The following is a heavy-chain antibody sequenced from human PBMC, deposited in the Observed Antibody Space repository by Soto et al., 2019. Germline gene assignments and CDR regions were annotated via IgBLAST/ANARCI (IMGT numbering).Heavy chain of an antibody. J-gene: IGHJ4*02. Sequence: SVKGSCKASGGTFSSYAISWVRQAPGQGLEWMGGIIPIFGTANYAQKFQGRVTITADESTSTAYMELSSLRSEDTAVYYCARGTPYCGGDCYPGIYYFDYWGQGTLVTVSS. CDR1: GGTFSSYA. D-gene: IGHD2-21*02. V-gene: IGHV1-69*13. CDR3: ARGTPYCGGDCYPGIYYFDY. CDR2: IIPIFGTA.